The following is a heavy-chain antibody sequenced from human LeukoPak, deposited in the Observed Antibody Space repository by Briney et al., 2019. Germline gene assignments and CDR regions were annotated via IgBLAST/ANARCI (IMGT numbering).Heavy chain of an antibody. D-gene: IGHD6-13*01. Sequence: GGSLRLSCAASGFTFSSYGMHWVRQAPGKGLEWVAFIRYDGSNKYYADSVKGRFTISRDNSKNTLYLQMNSLRAEDTAVYYCAKDRAPIAAAGMFFDYWGQGTLVTVSS. V-gene: IGHV3-30*02. CDR2: IRYDGSNK. CDR1: GFTFSSYG. CDR3: AKDRAPIAAAGMFFDY. J-gene: IGHJ4*02.